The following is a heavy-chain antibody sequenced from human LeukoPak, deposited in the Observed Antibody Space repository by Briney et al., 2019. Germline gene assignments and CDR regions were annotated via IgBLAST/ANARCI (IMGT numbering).Heavy chain of an antibody. J-gene: IGHJ6*03. D-gene: IGHD3-3*01. CDR3: ASQIRDYDFWSGDHYYYYYMDV. CDR2: MNPNSGNT. CDR1: GYTFTSYD. Sequence: ASVKVSCKASGYTFTSYDINWVRQATGQGLEWMGWMNPNSGNTGYAQKFQGRVTMTRNTSISTAYMELSSLRSEDTAVYYCASQIRDYDFWSGDHYYYYYMDVWGKGTTVTVSS. V-gene: IGHV1-8*01.